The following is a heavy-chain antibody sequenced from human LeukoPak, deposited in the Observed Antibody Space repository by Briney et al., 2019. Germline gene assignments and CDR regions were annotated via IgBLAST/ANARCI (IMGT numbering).Heavy chain of an antibody. V-gene: IGHV3-53*01. D-gene: IGHD1-26*01. J-gene: IGHJ4*02. Sequence: PGGSLRLSCAASGFTVSSNYMSWVRQAPGKGLEWVLVNSSGSTYYADSVKGRFTISRDNSKNTLYLQMNSLRAEDTAVYYCARREPSGRYYINWGQGTLVTVSS. CDR1: GFTVSSNY. CDR3: ARREPSGRYYIN. CDR2: NSSGST.